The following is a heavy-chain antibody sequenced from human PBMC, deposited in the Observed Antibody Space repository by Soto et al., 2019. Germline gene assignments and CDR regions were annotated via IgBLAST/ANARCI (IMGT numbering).Heavy chain of an antibody. J-gene: IGHJ6*02. V-gene: IGHV1-2*02. CDR1: GYTFTGYY. CDR2: INPNSGGT. D-gene: IGHD2-2*01. CDR3: ARDPPDYCSSTSCFLYYYGMDV. Sequence: ASVKVSCKASGYTFTGYYMHWVRQAPGRGLEWMGWINPNSGGTNYAQKFQGRVTMTRDTSISTAYMELSRLRSDDTAVYYCARDPPDYCSSTSCFLYYYGMDVWGQGTTVTVSS.